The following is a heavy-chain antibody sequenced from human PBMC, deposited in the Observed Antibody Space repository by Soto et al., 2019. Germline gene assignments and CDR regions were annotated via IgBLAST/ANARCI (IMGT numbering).Heavy chain of an antibody. D-gene: IGHD3-16*01. CDR2: IYYSGST. CDR1: GGSISSSSYY. V-gene: IGHV4-39*02. J-gene: IGHJ6*02. CDR3: ARDKPLYTRGHYSYYYGLDV. Sequence: TSETLSLTCTVSGGSISSSSYYWGWIRQPPGKGLEWIGSIYYSGSTYYNPSLKSRVTISVDTSKNQFSLKLSSVTAEDTAVYYCARDKPLYTRGHYSYYYGLDVWGQGTTVTVSS.